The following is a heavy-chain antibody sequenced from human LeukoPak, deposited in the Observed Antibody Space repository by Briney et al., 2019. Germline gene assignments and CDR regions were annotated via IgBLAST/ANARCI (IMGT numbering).Heavy chain of an antibody. V-gene: IGHV4-31*03. D-gene: IGHD5-18*01. CDR3: ARGRRILSDTSMSLEY. CDR2: IYYGGST. J-gene: IGHJ4*02. CDR1: GGSIGTGGYY. Sequence: PSETLSLTCTVSGGSIGTGGYYWSWIRQHPGKGLEWIGYIYYGGSTYYNPSLESRVAMSIDTSKRQFSLNLSSVTAADTAVYYCARGRRILSDTSMSLEYWGQGTLVTVSS.